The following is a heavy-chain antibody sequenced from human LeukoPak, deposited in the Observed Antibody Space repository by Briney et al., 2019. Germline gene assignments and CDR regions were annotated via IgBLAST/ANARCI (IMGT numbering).Heavy chain of an antibody. CDR1: GFTVSSNY. CDR3: AKVPSNYDFWSGYYSPPSNPH. CDR2: IRYDGSNK. D-gene: IGHD3-3*01. Sequence: GGSLRLSCAASGFTVSSNYMTWVRQAPGKGLEWVAFIRYDGSNKYYADSVKGRFTISRDNSKNTLYLQMNSLRAEDTAVYYCAKVPSNYDFWSGYYSPPSNPHWGQGTLVTVSS. V-gene: IGHV3-30*02. J-gene: IGHJ4*02.